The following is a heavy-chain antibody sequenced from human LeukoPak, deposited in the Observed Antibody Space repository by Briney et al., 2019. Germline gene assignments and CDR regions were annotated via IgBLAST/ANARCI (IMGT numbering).Heavy chain of an antibody. J-gene: IGHJ4*02. D-gene: IGHD3-16*02. Sequence: PSETLSPTCTVSDASIRTYFWSWFRQPAGKGLEWIGRVHSNGDTYYNPSLESRVTVSMDTSKNQFALNLTSLTAADTAVYYCARDIGLAHWGQGTLVTVSS. CDR2: VHSNGDT. CDR3: ARDIGLAH. V-gene: IGHV4-4*07. CDR1: DASIRTYF.